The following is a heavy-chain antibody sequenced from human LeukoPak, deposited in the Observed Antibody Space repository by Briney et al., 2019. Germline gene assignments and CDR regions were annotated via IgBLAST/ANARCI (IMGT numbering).Heavy chain of an antibody. Sequence: GGSLRLSCAASGFMVSSDYMSWVRQAPGKGLEWVSVIYVDGTTSYADSVKGRFTISRDNFKNMLYLQMNSLRADDTAVYYCARSDPSYGSGSYFHSLNFDYWGQGTLVTVSS. CDR3: ARSDPSYGSGSYFHSLNFDY. D-gene: IGHD3-10*01. CDR1: GFMVSSDY. CDR2: IYVDGTT. V-gene: IGHV3-66*01. J-gene: IGHJ4*02.